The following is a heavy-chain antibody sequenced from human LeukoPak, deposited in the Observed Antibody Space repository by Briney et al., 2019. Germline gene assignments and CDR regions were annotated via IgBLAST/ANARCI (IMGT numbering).Heavy chain of an antibody. J-gene: IGHJ4*02. CDR3: AGDSSSWYDLGY. CDR2: IYSDGYT. D-gene: IGHD6-13*01. CDR1: GFTVSSNY. V-gene: IGHV3-66*01. Sequence: GGSLRLSCAASGFTVSSNYMSWVRQAPGKGLEGVSVIYSDGYTYHADSVKGRFTFSRDISKNTLYLQMNSLRAEDTAMYYCAGDSSSWYDLGYWRQGTLVTVSS.